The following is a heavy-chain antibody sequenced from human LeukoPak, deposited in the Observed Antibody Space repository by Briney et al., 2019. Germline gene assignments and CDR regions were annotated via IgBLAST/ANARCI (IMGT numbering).Heavy chain of an antibody. Sequence: SETLSLTCSVSGGSISSYNLYGGWIRKPPGKGLEWIGTISYSGSTDYNPSLKSRVTISVDTSRKHFSLTLTSVTAADTAVYYCTTKRGGTCLIDSWGQGILVTVSS. D-gene: IGHD6-25*01. CDR3: TTKRGGTCLIDS. CDR2: ISYSGST. V-gene: IGHV4-39*02. J-gene: IGHJ4*02. CDR1: GGSISSYNLY.